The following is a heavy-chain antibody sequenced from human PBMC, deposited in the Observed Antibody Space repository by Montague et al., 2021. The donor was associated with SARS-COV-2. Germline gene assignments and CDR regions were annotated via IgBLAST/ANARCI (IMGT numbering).Heavy chain of an antibody. Sequence: SETLSLTCDVSGVSITSNNWCNWVRQSPEKGLEWIGEVHPSGSTNYNPSLMSRVTISVDESKNQFPLKVNSVTAADTAVYFCAIVAGGCSSHSCYLYFSGQGTLVTVSS. CDR3: AIVAGGCSSHSCYLYF. CDR1: GVSITSNNW. J-gene: IGHJ4*02. CDR2: VHPSGST. D-gene: IGHD2-15*01. V-gene: IGHV4-4*02.